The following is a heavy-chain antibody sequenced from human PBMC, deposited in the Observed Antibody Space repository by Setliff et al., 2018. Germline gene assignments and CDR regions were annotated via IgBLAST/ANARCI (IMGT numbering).Heavy chain of an antibody. Sequence: SETLSLTCTVSGGSISSYYWSWIRQPPGKGLEWIGYVYSSGSTNYNPSLKSRVTISVDTSKNQLSLKLSSVTAADTAVYYCARDQGYCGSASCYAQLWFDPWGQGTLVTVSS. CDR3: ARDQGYCGSASCYAQLWFDP. V-gene: IGHV4-4*08. CDR2: VYSSGST. CDR1: GGSISSYY. D-gene: IGHD2-2*01. J-gene: IGHJ5*02.